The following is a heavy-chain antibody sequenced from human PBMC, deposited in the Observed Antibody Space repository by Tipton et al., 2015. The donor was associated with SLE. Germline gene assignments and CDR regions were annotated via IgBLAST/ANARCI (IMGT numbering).Heavy chain of an antibody. CDR2: ISHSGGP. CDR3: ARRSIAAVGTGGFFDY. Sequence: WSWIRQPPGKGLEWIGEISHSGGPNYNPSLKSRVTISVATSKNQFSLTLSSVTAADTAVYYCARRSIAAVGTGGFFDYWGQGTLVTVSS. J-gene: IGHJ4*02. D-gene: IGHD6-13*01. V-gene: IGHV4-34*01.